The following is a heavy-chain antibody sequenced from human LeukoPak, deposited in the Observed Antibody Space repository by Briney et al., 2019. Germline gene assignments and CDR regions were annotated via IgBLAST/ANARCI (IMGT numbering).Heavy chain of an antibody. D-gene: IGHD2-21*02. CDR2: IIPIFGTA. V-gene: IGHV1-69*06. CDR3: ARDLGDRLDY. Sequence: GASVKVSCKASGGTFSSYAISWMRQAPGQGLEWMGGIIPIFGTANYAQKFQGRVTITADKSTSTAYMELSSLRSEDPAVYYCARDLGDRLDYWGQGTLVTVSS. CDR1: GGTFSSYA. J-gene: IGHJ4*02.